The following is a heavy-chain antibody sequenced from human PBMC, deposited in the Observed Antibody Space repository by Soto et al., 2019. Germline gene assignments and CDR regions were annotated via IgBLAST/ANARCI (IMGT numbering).Heavy chain of an antibody. J-gene: IGHJ6*02. V-gene: IGHV1-69*13. Sequence: ASVKVSCKASGGTFSSYAISWVRQAPGQGLEWMGGIIPIFGTANYAQKFQGRVTITADESTSTAYMELSSLRSEDTAVYYCARDRAVNSSSWYNYYYYGMEVWGQGTTVTVSS. CDR1: GGTFSSYA. D-gene: IGHD6-13*01. CDR2: IIPIFGTA. CDR3: ARDRAVNSSSWYNYYYYGMEV.